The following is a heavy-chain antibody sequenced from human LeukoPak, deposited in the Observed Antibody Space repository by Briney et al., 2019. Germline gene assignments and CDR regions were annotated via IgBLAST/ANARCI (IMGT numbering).Heavy chain of an antibody. D-gene: IGHD2-2*01. Sequence: SVKVSCKASGGTFSSYAISWVRQAPGQGLEWMGGIIPIFGTANYAQKFQGRVTITTDESTSTAYMELSSLRSEDTAVYYCAPIDLGYCSSTSCSGYWGQGTLVTVSS. CDR3: APIDLGYCSSTSCSGY. J-gene: IGHJ4*02. V-gene: IGHV1-69*05. CDR2: IIPIFGTA. CDR1: GGTFSSYA.